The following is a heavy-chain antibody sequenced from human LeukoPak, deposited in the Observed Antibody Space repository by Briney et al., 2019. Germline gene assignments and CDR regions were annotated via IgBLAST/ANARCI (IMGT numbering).Heavy chain of an antibody. CDR3: ASPRRYSYGYLNAFDI. J-gene: IGHJ3*02. D-gene: IGHD5-18*01. V-gene: IGHV3-43*01. Sequence: GGSLRLSCAASGFTFDDYTMHWVRQAPGKGLEWVSLISWDGGSTYYADSVKGRFTISRDNSKNSLYLQMNSLRTEDTALYYCASPRRYSYGYLNAFDIWGQGTMVTVSS. CDR2: ISWDGGST. CDR1: GFTFDDYT.